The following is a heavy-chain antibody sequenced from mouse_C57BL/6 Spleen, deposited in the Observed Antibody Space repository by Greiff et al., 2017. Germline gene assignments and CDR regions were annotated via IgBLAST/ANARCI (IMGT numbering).Heavy chain of an antibody. V-gene: IGHV1-19*01. CDR3: ARDYYGSSYVEGYFDY. J-gene: IGHJ2*01. Sequence: VQLQQSGPVLVKPGASVKMSCKASGYTFTDYYMNWVKQSPGQSLEWIGVINPYNGGTSYNQKFKGKATLTVDKSSSTAYMELNSLTSEDSAVYCSARDYYGSSYVEGYFDYWGQGTTLTVSS. CDR2: INPYNGGT. CDR1: GYTFTDYY. D-gene: IGHD1-1*01.